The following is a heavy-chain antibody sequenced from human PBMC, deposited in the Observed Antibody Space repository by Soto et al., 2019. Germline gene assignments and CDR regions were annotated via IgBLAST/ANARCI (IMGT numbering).Heavy chain of an antibody. J-gene: IGHJ6*02. CDR1: GFTFSSYA. CDR2: ISYDGSNK. D-gene: IGHD3-16*01. CDR3: AREKITFGGVSGHGMDV. V-gene: IGHV3-30-3*01. Sequence: QVQLVESGGGVVQPGRSLRLSCAASGFTFSSYAMHWVRQAPGKGLEWVAVISYDGSNKYYADSVKGRFTISRDNSKNTLYLQMNSLRAEDTAVYYCAREKITFGGVSGHGMDVWGQGTTVTVSS.